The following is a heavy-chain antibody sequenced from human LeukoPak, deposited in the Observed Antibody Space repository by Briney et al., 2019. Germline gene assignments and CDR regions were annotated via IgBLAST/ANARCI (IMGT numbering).Heavy chain of an antibody. Sequence: SETLSLTCAVYGGSFSGYYRSWIRQPPGKGLEWIGEINHSGSTNYNPSLKSRVTISVDTSKNQFSLKLSSVTAADTAVYYCARDMGWFGELLSKNWFDPWGQGTLVTVSS. D-gene: IGHD3-10*01. CDR3: ARDMGWFGELLSKNWFDP. CDR2: INHSGST. J-gene: IGHJ5*02. CDR1: GGSFSGYY. V-gene: IGHV4-34*01.